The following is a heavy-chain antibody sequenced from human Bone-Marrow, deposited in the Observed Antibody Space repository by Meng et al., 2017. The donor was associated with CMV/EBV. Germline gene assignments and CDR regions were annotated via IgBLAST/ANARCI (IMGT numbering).Heavy chain of an antibody. J-gene: IGHJ4*02. V-gene: IGHV3-21*01. D-gene: IGHD3-22*01. CDR1: GFTFNTYA. Sequence: GGSLRLSCSASGFTFNTYAMSWVRQAPGKGLEWVSSISSSSSYIYYADSVKGRFTISRDNAKNSLYLQMNSLRAEDTAVYYCARGSYYYDSSGYWPRDYWGQGPLVTVYS. CDR3: ARGSYYYDSSGYWPRDY. CDR2: ISSSSSYI.